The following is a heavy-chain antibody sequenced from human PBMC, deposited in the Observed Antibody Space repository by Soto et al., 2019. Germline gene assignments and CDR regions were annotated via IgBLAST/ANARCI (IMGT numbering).Heavy chain of an antibody. CDR1: GFSFSSYA. CDR3: ARRIGVYDFDY. J-gene: IGHJ4*02. Sequence: EVQLLESGGGLVQPGGSLRLSCAASGFSFSSYAMSWVRQAPGKGLEWVSAISGSGGSTFHAGSVKGRFTTSRDNSKNTVYLQMNSLRAEDTAVYYCARRIGVYDFDYWGQGTLVTVSP. CDR2: ISGSGGST. D-gene: IGHD6-13*01. V-gene: IGHV3-23*01.